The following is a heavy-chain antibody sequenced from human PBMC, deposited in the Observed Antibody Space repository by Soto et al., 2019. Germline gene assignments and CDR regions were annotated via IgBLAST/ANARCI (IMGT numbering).Heavy chain of an antibody. CDR3: AKDGWELLRGFDP. Sequence: EVQLLESGGGLVQPGGSLRLSCAASGFTFSSYAMSWVRQAPGKGLEWVSAISGSGGSTNYADSVKGRFTISRDNSKNTLYLQMNSLRAEDTGVYYCAKDGWELLRGFDPWGQGTLVTVSS. V-gene: IGHV3-23*01. J-gene: IGHJ5*02. D-gene: IGHD1-26*01. CDR2: ISGSGGST. CDR1: GFTFSSYA.